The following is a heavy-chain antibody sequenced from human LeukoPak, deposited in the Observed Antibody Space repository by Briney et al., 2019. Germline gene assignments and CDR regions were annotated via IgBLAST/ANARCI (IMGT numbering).Heavy chain of an antibody. CDR1: GYSIRSGYY. Sequence: PSETLSLTCSVSGYSIRSGYYWGWIRQPPGKRLEWVGSVYSSGTTYYNPTLKPRVTISVDTSKNQFSLNLTSVTAADAAVYYCARDLGFSGFDWAPWGQGTLVTVSS. J-gene: IGHJ5*02. CDR3: ARDLGFSGFDWAP. D-gene: IGHD5-12*01. V-gene: IGHV4-38-2*02. CDR2: VYSSGTT.